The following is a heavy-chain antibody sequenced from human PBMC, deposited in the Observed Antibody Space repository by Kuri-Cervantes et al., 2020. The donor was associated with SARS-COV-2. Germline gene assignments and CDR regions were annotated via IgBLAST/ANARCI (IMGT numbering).Heavy chain of an antibody. D-gene: IGHD3-16*01. Sequence: GGSLRLSCAASGFTLDDYGMSWVRHAPGKGLEWVSGINWNGGSTGYADSVKGRFTISRDNAKNSLYLQMNSLRAEDTAVYYCASLLSGGGAHLYFFYMDAWGKGTSVTVSS. V-gene: IGHV3-20*04. CDR1: GFTLDDYG. CDR2: INWNGGST. CDR3: ASLLSGGGAHLYFFYMDA. J-gene: IGHJ6*03.